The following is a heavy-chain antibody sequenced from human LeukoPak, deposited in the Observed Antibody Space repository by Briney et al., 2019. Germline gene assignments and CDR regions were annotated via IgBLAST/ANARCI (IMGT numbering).Heavy chain of an antibody. J-gene: IGHJ3*02. CDR1: GYTFTSYD. CDR2: MNPNSGNT. D-gene: IGHD6-19*01. CDR3: ARSRQWRVPNDAFDI. V-gene: IGHV1-8*03. Sequence: AASVKVSCKASGYTFTSYDINWVRQATGQGLEWMGWMNPNSGNTGYAQKFQGRVTITRNTSISTAYMELSSLRSEDTAVYYCARSRQWRVPNDAFDIWGQGTMVTVSS.